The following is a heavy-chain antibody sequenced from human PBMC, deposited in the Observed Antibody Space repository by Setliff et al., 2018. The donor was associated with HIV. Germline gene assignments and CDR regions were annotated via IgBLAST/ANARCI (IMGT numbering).Heavy chain of an antibody. CDR1: GFTFSSYA. V-gene: IGHV3-30*02. Sequence: PGGSLRLSCAASGFTFSSYAMSWVRQAPGKGLEWVPFIRCAGTDKCYLDSVQGRFTISRDNSRNTLCLQVNSLRAEDTAVYYCLVAVEEDVWGKGTTVTVSS. J-gene: IGHJ6*04. CDR3: LVAVEEDV. CDR2: IRCAGTDK. D-gene: IGHD5-12*01.